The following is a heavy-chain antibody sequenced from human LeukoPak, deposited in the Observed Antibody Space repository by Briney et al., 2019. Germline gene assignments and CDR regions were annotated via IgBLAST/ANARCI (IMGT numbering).Heavy chain of an antibody. CDR1: GFTVSSNY. CDR3: AKDLGYSSGPADY. D-gene: IGHD6-19*01. V-gene: IGHV3-53*01. CDR2: IYGGSYT. Sequence: PGGSLRLSCAASGFTVSSNYMSWVRQAPGKGLEWVSVIYGGSYTYYADSVKGRFTISRDNSKNTLYLQMNSLRAEDTAVYYCAKDLGYSSGPADYWGQGTLVTVSS. J-gene: IGHJ4*02.